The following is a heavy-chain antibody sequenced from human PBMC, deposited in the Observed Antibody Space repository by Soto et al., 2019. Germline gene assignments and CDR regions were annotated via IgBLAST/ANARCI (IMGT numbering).Heavy chain of an antibody. V-gene: IGHV3-21*01. Sequence: EVQLVESGGGLVKPGGSLRLSCAASGFTFSSYNMNWVRQAPGKGLEWVSFISGTSTYIYYADSMKGRFTISRDNAKNSLYLQMNSLRAEDTAVYYCARDPDLTAAPGTYYYYGMDVWGQGTTVTVSS. CDR3: ARDPDLTAAPGTYYYYGMDV. D-gene: IGHD6-13*01. CDR1: GFTFSSYN. CDR2: ISGTSTYI. J-gene: IGHJ6*02.